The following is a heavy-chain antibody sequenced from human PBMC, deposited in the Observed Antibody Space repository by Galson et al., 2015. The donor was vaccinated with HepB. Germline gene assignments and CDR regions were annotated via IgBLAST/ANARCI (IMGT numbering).Heavy chain of an antibody. CDR3: ARVRSGSYRGFVDY. CDR2: INPNSGGT. Sequence: SVKVSCKASGYTFTGYYMHWVRQAPGQGLEWMGRINPNSGGTNYAQKFQGRVTMTRDTSISTAYMELSRLRSDDTAVYYCARVRSGSYRGFVDYWGQGTLVTVSS. V-gene: IGHV1-2*06. D-gene: IGHD1-26*01. J-gene: IGHJ4*02. CDR1: GYTFTGYY.